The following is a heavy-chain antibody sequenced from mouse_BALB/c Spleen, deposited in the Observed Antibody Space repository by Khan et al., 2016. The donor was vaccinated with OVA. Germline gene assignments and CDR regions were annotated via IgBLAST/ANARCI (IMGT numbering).Heavy chain of an antibody. Sequence: QVQLQQSGAELARPGASVKLSCKTSGYTFTDYNINWMRQRTGQGLEWIGEIYPGSDNTFYNEKFRGKATLTADKSSSTAYMQLSSLTSEDSAVDFCAREGAAWFPYWGQGTLVTVAA. CDR2: IYPGSDNT. V-gene: IGHV1-77*01. CDR1: GYTFTDYN. J-gene: IGHJ3*01. CDR3: AREGAAWFPY.